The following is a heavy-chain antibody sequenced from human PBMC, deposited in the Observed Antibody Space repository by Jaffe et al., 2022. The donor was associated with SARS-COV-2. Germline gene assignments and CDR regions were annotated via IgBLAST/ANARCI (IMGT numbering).Heavy chain of an antibody. D-gene: IGHD6-6*01. CDR2: INAGNGNT. CDR3: ARDGGAPDEYSSSAYGMDV. J-gene: IGHJ6*02. Sequence: QVQLVQSGAEVKKPGASVKVSCKASGYTFTSYAMHWVRQAPGQRLEWMGWINAGNGNTKYSQKFQGRVTITRDTSASTAYMELSSLRSEDTAVYYCARDGGAPDEYSSSAYGMDVWGQGTTVTVSS. CDR1: GYTFTSYA. V-gene: IGHV1-3*01.